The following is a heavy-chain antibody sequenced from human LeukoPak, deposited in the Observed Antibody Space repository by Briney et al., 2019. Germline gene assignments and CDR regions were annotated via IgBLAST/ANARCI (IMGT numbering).Heavy chain of an antibody. J-gene: IGHJ4*02. CDR2: ISGSGGST. CDR1: GFTFSSYV. Sequence: GGSLRLSCAASGFTFSSYVMSWVRQAPGKGLEWVSGISGSGGSTHYADSVKGRFTISRDNSKNTVYLQMNSLRAEDTAIYYCVKGGNGYCTNGICSPRVVAAIDYWGQGTLVTVSS. D-gene: IGHD2-8*01. CDR3: VKGGNGYCTNGICSPRVVAAIDY. V-gene: IGHV3-23*01.